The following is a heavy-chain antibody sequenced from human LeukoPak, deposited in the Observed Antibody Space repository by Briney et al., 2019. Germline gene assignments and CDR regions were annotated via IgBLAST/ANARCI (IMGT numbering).Heavy chain of an antibody. CDR2: ISTDGTVT. CDR1: GFIFSNYY. Sequence: GGSLRLSCAASGFIFSNYYMHWVRQPPGKGLVWVSHISTDGTVTAYADSVKGRFTISRDNAKNTLYLQMNTLRAEDTAVYYCTRLQPYSSPDYWGQGTPVTVSS. CDR3: TRLQPYSSPDY. D-gene: IGHD3-22*01. J-gene: IGHJ4*02. V-gene: IGHV3-74*01.